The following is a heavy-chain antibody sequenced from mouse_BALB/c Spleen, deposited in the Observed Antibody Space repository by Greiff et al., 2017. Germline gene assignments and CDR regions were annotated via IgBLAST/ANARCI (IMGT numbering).Heavy chain of an antibody. CDR2: IYPGSGST. Sequence: LQQPGSELVRPGASVKLSCKASGYTFTSYWMHWVKQRHGQGLEWIGNIYPGSGSTNYDEKFKGKAKLTAVTSTSTAYMELSSLTNEDSAVYYCTRKLGRGYAMDYWGQGTSVTVSS. CDR1: GYTFTSYW. D-gene: IGHD4-1*01. CDR3: TRKLGRGYAMDY. V-gene: IGHV1S22*01. J-gene: IGHJ4*01.